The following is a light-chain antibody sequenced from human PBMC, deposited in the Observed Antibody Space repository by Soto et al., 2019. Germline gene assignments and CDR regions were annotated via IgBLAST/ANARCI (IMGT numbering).Light chain of an antibody. V-gene: IGKV1D-13*01. CDR3: QQFNNYPRT. CDR2: DAS. CDR1: QGISSA. J-gene: IGKJ4*01. Sequence: AIQLTQSPSSLSASVGDRVTITCRASQGISSALAWYQQKPGKAPKLLIYDASRLESGVPSRFSGSGSGTEFPLTISSLQPEDFATYYCQQFNNYPRTFGGGTKVEIQ.